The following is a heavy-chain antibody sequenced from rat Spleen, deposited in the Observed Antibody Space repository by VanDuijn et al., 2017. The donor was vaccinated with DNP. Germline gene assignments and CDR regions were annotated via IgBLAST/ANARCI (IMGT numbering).Heavy chain of an antibody. Sequence: QVQLKESGPGLVQPSQTLSLTCTISGFSLISYGLSWVRQPPGKGLEWIGAIWSGGNTDYNSALKSRLSITRDTSKSQVLLKLNSLQTEDTATYYCARDLIIRDTTSAMDVWGQGTSVTVSS. J-gene: IGHJ4*01. CDR1: GFSLISYG. D-gene: IGHD4-3*01. V-gene: IGHV2-15*01. CDR2: IWSGGNT. CDR3: ARDLIIRDTTSAMDV.